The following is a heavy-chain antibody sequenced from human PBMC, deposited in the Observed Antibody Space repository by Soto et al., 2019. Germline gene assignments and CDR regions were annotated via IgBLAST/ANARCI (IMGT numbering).Heavy chain of an antibody. CDR1: GFTFSSYA. CDR2: ISGSGGST. J-gene: IGHJ3*02. CDR3: AKPYYDILTGYLLPYAFDI. D-gene: IGHD3-9*01. V-gene: IGHV3-23*01. Sequence: PGGSLRLSCAASGFTFSSYAMSWVRQAPGKGLEWVSAISGSGGSTYYADSVKGRFTISRDNSKNTLYLQMNSLRAEDTAVYYCAKPYYDILTGYLLPYAFDIWGQGTMVTVSS.